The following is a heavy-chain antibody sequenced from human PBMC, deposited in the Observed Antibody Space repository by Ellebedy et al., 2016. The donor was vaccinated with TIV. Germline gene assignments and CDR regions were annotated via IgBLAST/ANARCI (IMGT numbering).Heavy chain of an antibody. V-gene: IGHV4-31*03. CDR1: GGSITSGAYY. D-gene: IGHD4-11*01. J-gene: IGHJ4*02. CDR2: IYSSGST. Sequence: SETLSLTXTVSGGSITSGAYYWSWIRQHPGKGLEYIGHIYSSGSTYYNPSLGGRLSISIGTSANQFSLMLTSVTAADTAVYYCARGPDRSKVGDWGQGTLVTVSS. CDR3: ARGPDRSKVGD.